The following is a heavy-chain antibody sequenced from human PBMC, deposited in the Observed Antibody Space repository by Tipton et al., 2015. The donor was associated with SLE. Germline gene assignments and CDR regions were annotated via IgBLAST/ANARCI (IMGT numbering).Heavy chain of an antibody. CDR1: GGTFSSCG. V-gene: IGHV1-69*01. CDR2: IIPMYYTA. Sequence: QLVQSGAEVKKPGSSVKVSCKASGGTFSSCGISWVRQAPGQGLEWMGGIIPMYYTANYAQKFQGRVTITADESTSTVHMELSSLTSEDTAVYYCARDEDGTFYYDTSGYLRYWGQGTLVTVSS. D-gene: IGHD3-22*01. J-gene: IGHJ4*02. CDR3: ARDEDGTFYYDTSGYLRY.